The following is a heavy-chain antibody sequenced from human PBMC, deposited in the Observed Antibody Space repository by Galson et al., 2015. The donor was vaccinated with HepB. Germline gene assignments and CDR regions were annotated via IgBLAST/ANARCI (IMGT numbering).Heavy chain of an antibody. CDR2: ISSTGTTM. J-gene: IGHJ3*02. CDR1: GFTFSSYT. Sequence: SLRLSCAASGFTFSSYTMNWVRQAPGKGLESVSYISSTGTTMYYADSAKGRFTISRDNAQNSLYLQMNSLRDEDTAMYYCARGATPGPDAFDIWGQGTMVSVSS. D-gene: IGHD1-26*01. V-gene: IGHV3-48*02. CDR3: ARGATPGPDAFDI.